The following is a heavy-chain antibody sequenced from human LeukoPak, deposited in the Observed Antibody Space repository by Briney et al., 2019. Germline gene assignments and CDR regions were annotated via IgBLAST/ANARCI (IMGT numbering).Heavy chain of an antibody. CDR1: GFTFSSYA. V-gene: IGHV3-30*04. J-gene: IGHJ3*02. CDR2: ISYDGSNK. CDR3: ASVRLPGDAFDI. Sequence: GGSLRLSCAASGFTFSSYAMHWVRQAPGKGLEWVAVISYDGSNKKYADSVKGRFTISRDNAKNTVYLQMNSLRVEDTAMYFCASVRLPGDAFDIWGQGTRVTVSS.